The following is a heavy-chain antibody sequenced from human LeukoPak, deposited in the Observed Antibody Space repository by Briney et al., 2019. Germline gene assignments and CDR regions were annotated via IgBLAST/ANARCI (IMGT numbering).Heavy chain of an antibody. D-gene: IGHD3-22*01. J-gene: IGHJ4*02. V-gene: IGHV4-39*01. Sequence: PSETLSLTCTVSGGSISSSSYYWGWIRQPPGKGLEWSGSIYYSGSTYYNPSLKSRVTISVDTSKNQFSLKLSPVTAADTAVYYCARLGEDYYDSSGYSTAAYWGQGTLVTVSS. CDR1: GGSISSSSYY. CDR3: ARLGEDYYDSSGYSTAAY. CDR2: IYYSGST.